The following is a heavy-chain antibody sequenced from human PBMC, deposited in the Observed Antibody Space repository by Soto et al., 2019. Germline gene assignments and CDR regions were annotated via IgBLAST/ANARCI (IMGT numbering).Heavy chain of an antibody. Sequence: QVQLQESGPGLVKPSQTLSLTCTVSGGSISSGGYYWSWIRQHPGKGLEWIGYIYYSGSTYYNPSLKSRVTISVDTSKNQFSLKLRSVTAADTAVYYGARDSLNYGGKRTFDYWGHGTLVTVSS. V-gene: IGHV4-31*03. CDR2: IYYSGST. CDR1: GGSISSGGYY. D-gene: IGHD2-15*01. CDR3: ARDSLNYGGKRTFDY. J-gene: IGHJ4*01.